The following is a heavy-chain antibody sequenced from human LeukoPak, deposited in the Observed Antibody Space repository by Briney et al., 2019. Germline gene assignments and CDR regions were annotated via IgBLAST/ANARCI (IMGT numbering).Heavy chain of an antibody. D-gene: IGHD6-19*01. Sequence: GGSLRLSCAASGFTFSSYAMHWVRQAPGKGLEWVAVISYDGSNKYYADSVKGRFTISRDNSKNTLYLQMNSQRAEDTAVYYCARDQMTVAGTLGAFDIWGQGTMVTVSS. CDR1: GFTFSSYA. V-gene: IGHV3-30-3*01. CDR2: ISYDGSNK. J-gene: IGHJ3*02. CDR3: ARDQMTVAGTLGAFDI.